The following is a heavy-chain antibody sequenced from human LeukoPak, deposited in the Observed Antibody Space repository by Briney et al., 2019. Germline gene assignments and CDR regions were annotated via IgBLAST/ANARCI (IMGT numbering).Heavy chain of an antibody. J-gene: IGHJ3*02. V-gene: IGHV1-46*01. D-gene: IGHD3-22*01. CDR2: INPSGGST. CDR1: GYTFTSYY. Sequence: ASVKVSCKASGYTFTSYYMHWVRQAPGQGLEWTGIINPSGGSTSYAQKFQGRVTMTRDTSTSTAYMELSRLRSEDTAVYYCARVKPNYYDSSAYGTFDIWGQGTMVTVSS. CDR3: ARVKPNYYDSSAYGTFDI.